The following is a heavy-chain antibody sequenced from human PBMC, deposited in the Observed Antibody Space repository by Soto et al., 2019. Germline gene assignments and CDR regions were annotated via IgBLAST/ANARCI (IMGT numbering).Heavy chain of an antibody. CDR2: INAGSGDT. D-gene: IGHD2-15*01. V-gene: IGHV1-3*01. CDR3: ARDNCSICTCYFNRYEF. Sequence: ASVKVSCKASGYTFTRYGIHWVRQAPGQRLEWMGWINAGSGDTKYSQKFQGRVTMTRETSATTAYMELSSLRSEDTAVYFCARDNCSICTCYFNRYEFWGQGTMVTVSS. J-gene: IGHJ3*01. CDR1: GYTFTRYG.